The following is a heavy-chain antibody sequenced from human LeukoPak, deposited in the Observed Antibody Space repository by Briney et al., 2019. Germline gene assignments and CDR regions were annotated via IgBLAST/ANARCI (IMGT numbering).Heavy chain of an antibody. CDR1: GLSFSTSS. J-gene: IGHJ3*01. D-gene: IGHD2-15*01. CDR3: AKGGYCSGGICYLFNAFDL. V-gene: IGHV3-30*04. CDR2: LSYDGRVS. Sequence: PGGSLRLSCAASGLSFSTSSMHWVRQAPGKGLEWVAVLSYDGRVSYYADSVKGRFTISRDNAKNSLYLQMNSLRAEDTAVYYCAKGGYCSGGICYLFNAFDLWGQGTMVPVSS.